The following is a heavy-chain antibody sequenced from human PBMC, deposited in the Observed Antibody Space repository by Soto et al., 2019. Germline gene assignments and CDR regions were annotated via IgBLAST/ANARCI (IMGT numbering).Heavy chain of an antibody. D-gene: IGHD5-18*01. CDR3: LQVWFGY. V-gene: IGHV3-7*01. CDR1: GFNFSDYW. J-gene: IGHJ4*02. Sequence: PGGSLRLSCEFSGFNFSDYWMSWVRQAPGKGLEWVANIKEDGNENDYVDSVKGRFTIFRDNAKNSVYLQMNSLRAEDTAVYYGLQVWFGYWGQGNLVTVSS. CDR2: IKEDGNEN.